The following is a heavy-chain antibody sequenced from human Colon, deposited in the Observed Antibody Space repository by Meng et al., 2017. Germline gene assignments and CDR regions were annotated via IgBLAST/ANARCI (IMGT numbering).Heavy chain of an antibody. D-gene: IGHD2-2*01. V-gene: IGHV3-74*01. Sequence: EVQLVESGGGLIQPGGSLRLSCAASGFTFSAFWMHWVRQAPGKGLVLVLRMNGDGSITTYADSVKGRFTVSRDNAKNTLYLQMNSLRAEDTAVYYCVASTSYWGQGTLVTVSS. CDR2: MNGDGSIT. CDR3: VASTSY. J-gene: IGHJ4*02. CDR1: GFTFSAFW.